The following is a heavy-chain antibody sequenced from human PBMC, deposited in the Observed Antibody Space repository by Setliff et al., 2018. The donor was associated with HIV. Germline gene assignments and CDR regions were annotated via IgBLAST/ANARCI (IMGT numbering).Heavy chain of an antibody. J-gene: IGHJ4*02. CDR2: VYTSGST. V-gene: IGHV4-4*09. CDR3: ARLDSLMASFDF. Sequence: PSETLSLTCTVSGGSISSYYWSWIRQPPGKGLEWIGYVYTSGSTNYNPSLKSRVTISVDTSKNQFSLKLSSVTAADTAVYYCARLDSLMASFDFWGQGAPVTVSS. D-gene: IGHD3-9*01. CDR1: GGSISSYY.